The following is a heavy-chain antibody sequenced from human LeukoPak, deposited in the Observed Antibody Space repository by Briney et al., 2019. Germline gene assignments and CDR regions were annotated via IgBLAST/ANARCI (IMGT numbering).Heavy chain of an antibody. J-gene: IGHJ4*02. CDR1: GDSIRSGTYS. D-gene: IGHD6-13*01. CDR3: ARHAGGIAASGTRPFDY. Sequence: SETLSLTCSVSGDSIRSGTYSWGLIRQPPGKGLEWIGSISYTGSTYYNPSLKSRVTISVDTSKNQFPLKMSSVTAADTAVYYCARHAGGIAASGTRPFDYWGQGTLVTVSS. V-gene: IGHV4-39*01. CDR2: ISYTGST.